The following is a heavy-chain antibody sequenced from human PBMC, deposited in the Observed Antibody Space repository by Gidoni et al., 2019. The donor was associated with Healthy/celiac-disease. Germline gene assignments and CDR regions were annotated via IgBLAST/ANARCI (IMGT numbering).Heavy chain of an antibody. Sequence: QVQLVQSRADVKKPGSSLKVSCKASAGPFSSYPISWVRQAPGQGLEWMGRIIPILGIANYAQKCQGRVTMTADKSTSTAYMELSSLRSEDTAVYYCAIARGQGWFDPWGQGTLVTVSS. J-gene: IGHJ5*02. CDR1: AGPFSSYP. V-gene: IGHV1-69*02. CDR2: IIPILGIA. CDR3: AIARGQGWFDP.